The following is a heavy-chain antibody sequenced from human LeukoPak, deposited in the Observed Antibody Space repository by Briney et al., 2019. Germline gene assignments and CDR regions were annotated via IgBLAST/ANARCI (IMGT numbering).Heavy chain of an antibody. V-gene: IGHV4-39*07. CDR1: GGSISSSSYY. D-gene: IGHD1-26*01. Sequence: SETLSLTCTVSGGSISSSSYYWGWIRQPPGKGLEWIGSIYYSGSTYYNPSLKSRVTISVDTSKNQFSLKLSSVTAADTAVYYCASYPWDYSGSYHDAFDIWGQGTMVTVSS. CDR3: ASYPWDYSGSYHDAFDI. J-gene: IGHJ3*02. CDR2: IYYSGST.